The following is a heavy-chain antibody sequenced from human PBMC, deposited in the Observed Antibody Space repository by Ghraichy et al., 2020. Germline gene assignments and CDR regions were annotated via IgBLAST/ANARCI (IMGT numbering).Heavy chain of an antibody. CDR1: GFTFSSYW. J-gene: IGHJ4*02. D-gene: IGHD3-22*01. CDR2: INSDGSST. V-gene: IGHV3-74*01. Sequence: ESLNISCAASGFTFSSYWMHWVRQAPGKGLVWVSRINSDGSSTSYADSVKGRFTISRDNAKNTLYLQMNSLRTEDTAVYYCAREGSDSSGYSGRAYWGQGTLVTVSS. CDR3: AREGSDSSGYSGRAY.